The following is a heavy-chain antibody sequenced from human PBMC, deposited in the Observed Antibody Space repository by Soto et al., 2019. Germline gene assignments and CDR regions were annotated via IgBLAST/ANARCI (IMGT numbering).Heavy chain of an antibody. Sequence: PSETLSLTCTVSGDSISSGNKYWRWIRQPPGKVLEWIGSMFPSGTTYYNPPLTSRLTLXXXXSXNXLXLXXKSLTXAYTAVYFCARVQSPFDYYYAMDVWGQGTTVT. CDR1: GDSISSGNKY. J-gene: IGHJ6*02. D-gene: IGHD3-16*01. CDR2: MFPSGTT. V-gene: IGHV4-30-4*01. CDR3: ARVQSPFDYYYAMDV.